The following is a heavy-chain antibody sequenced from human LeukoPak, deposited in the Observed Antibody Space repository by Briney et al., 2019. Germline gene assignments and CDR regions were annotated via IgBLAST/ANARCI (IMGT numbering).Heavy chain of an antibody. Sequence: PGGSLRLSCAASGFTVSSNYMSWVRQAPGKGLEWVAFIRYDGNTKYYADSVKGRFTISRDNSKNTLYLQMNSLRAEDTAVYYCAKSVRGELLSFDYWGQGTLVTVSS. CDR1: GFTVSSNY. CDR3: AKSVRGELLSFDY. V-gene: IGHV3-30*02. J-gene: IGHJ4*02. D-gene: IGHD3-10*01. CDR2: IRYDGNTK.